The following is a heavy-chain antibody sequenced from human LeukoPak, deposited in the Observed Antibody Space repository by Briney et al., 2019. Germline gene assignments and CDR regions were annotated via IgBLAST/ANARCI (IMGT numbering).Heavy chain of an antibody. Sequence: GESLKISCKGSGYSFSSYWIAWVRQMPGKGLEWMGIIYPGDSDTRYSPSFQGQVTISADKSISTAYLQWSSLKASDTAMYYCARTSRGTTGTTWSDYWGQGTRVTVSS. CDR2: IYPGDSDT. D-gene: IGHD1-1*01. CDR1: GYSFSSYW. CDR3: ARTSRGTTGTTWSDY. V-gene: IGHV5-51*01. J-gene: IGHJ4*02.